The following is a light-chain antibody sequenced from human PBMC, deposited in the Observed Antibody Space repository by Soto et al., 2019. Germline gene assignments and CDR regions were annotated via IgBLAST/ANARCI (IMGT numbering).Light chain of an antibody. Sequence: QSVLTQPASVSGSPGQSITISCTGTSSDLGTYNYVSWYQQYPDKAPKLIIYDVRNRPSEVSDRFSGSKSGDTASLIISGLQAEDEADYYCCSYAGSYTPWVFGGGTKVTVL. CDR1: SSDLGTYNY. CDR3: CSYAGSYTPWV. CDR2: DVR. V-gene: IGLV2-14*03. J-gene: IGLJ3*02.